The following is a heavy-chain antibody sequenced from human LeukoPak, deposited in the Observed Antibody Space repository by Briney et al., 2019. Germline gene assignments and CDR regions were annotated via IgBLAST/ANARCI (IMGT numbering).Heavy chain of an antibody. V-gene: IGHV3-7*03. D-gene: IGHD2-2*01. J-gene: IGHJ3*02. CDR2: IKQDGSEK. CDR1: GFTFSSYW. CDR3: ARVWLYCSSTSCSEGAFDI. Sequence: GGSLRLSCAASGFTFSSYWMSWVRQAPGKGLEWVANIKQDGSEKYYVDSVKGRFTISRDNAKNSLYLQMNSLRAEDTALYYCARVWLYCSSTSCSEGAFDIWGQGTMVTVSS.